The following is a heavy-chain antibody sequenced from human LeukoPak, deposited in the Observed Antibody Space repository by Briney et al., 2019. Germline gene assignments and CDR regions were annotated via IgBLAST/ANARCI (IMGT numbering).Heavy chain of an antibody. J-gene: IGHJ2*01. CDR3: ARQSHDIVVPAAQSYWYFDL. CDR1: RYSITSGYY. V-gene: IGHV4-38-2*01. CDR2: IDHRGST. D-gene: IGHD2-2*01. Sequence: SDTLSLTCAVSRYSITSGYYWGWIRQPPGQGLEWIGRIDHRGSTYYTPSLKSRVTISGDTSKNQFSLKLSSVTAADTAVYYCARQSHDIVVPAAQSYWYFDLWGRGTLATVSS.